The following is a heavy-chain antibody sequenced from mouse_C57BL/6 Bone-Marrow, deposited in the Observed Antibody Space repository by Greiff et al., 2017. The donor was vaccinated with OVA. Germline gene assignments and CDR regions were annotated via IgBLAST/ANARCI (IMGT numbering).Heavy chain of an antibody. D-gene: IGHD4-1*01. J-gene: IGHJ2*01. CDR3: ARDSGWDVFDY. CDR1: GFTFSDYY. Sequence: EVKVVESEGGLVQPGSSMKLSCTASGFTFSDYYMAWVRQVPEKGLEWVANINYDGSSTYYLDSLKSRFIISRDNAKNILYLQMSSLKSEDTATYYCARDSGWDVFDYWGQGTTLTVSS. V-gene: IGHV5-16*01. CDR2: INYDGSST.